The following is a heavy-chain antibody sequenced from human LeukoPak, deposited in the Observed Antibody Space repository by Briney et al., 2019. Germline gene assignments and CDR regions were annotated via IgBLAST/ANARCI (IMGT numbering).Heavy chain of an antibody. V-gene: IGHV5-51*01. CDR3: ARLNDFRLDY. Sequence: GESLRISCKGSGYTFSSYWIGWVRQMPGKGLEWMGIIYPGDSDTRYSPSLQGQVTISVDTSIGTAYLQWSSLKASDTAIYYCARLNDFRLDYWGQGTLVTVSS. J-gene: IGHJ4*02. CDR2: IYPGDSDT. CDR1: GYTFSSYW. D-gene: IGHD3-3*01.